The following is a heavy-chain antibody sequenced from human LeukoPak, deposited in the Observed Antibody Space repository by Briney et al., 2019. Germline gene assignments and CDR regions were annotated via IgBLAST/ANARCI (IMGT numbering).Heavy chain of an antibody. D-gene: IGHD3-16*01. V-gene: IGHV4-39*07. CDR2: IYYSGST. CDR1: GASISSSSYY. J-gene: IGHJ6*02. CDR3: ARDDAGELYDYVPYGMDV. Sequence: NPSETLSLTCTVSGASISSSSYYWGWIRQPPGRGLEWIGTIYYSGSTYYDPSLKSRVTMSVDTSKNQFSLKLSSVTAADTAVYYCARDDAGELYDYVPYGMDVWGQGTTVTVSS.